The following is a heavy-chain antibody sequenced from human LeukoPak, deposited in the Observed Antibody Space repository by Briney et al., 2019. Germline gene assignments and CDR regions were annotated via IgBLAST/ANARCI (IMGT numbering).Heavy chain of an antibody. Sequence: SETLSLTCTVFGASISTNYWSWIRQPPGKGLEWIGHIHYSASTNYSPSLTSRVTISVDTSKNQFSLKLSSVTAADTAVYYCAGEAANCSSTSCHSWDAFDIWGQGTMVTVSS. J-gene: IGHJ3*02. D-gene: IGHD2-2*01. V-gene: IGHV4-59*01. CDR2: IHYSAST. CDR1: GASISTNY. CDR3: AGEAANCSSTSCHSWDAFDI.